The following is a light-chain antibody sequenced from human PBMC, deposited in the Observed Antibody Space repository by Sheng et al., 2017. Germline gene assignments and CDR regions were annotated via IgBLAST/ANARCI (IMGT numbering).Light chain of an antibody. Sequence: DMQVTQSPSSLAASVGDRVTITCRASRNINHYLAWYQQKPGKPPRLLIYDAAILQSGVPPRFSGRISGTYFTLTIDSLQPEDVATYYCQNYDDAPLTFGGGTTVEIK. CDR1: RNINHY. CDR3: QNYDDAPLT. J-gene: IGKJ4*01. CDR2: DAA. V-gene: IGKV1-27*01.